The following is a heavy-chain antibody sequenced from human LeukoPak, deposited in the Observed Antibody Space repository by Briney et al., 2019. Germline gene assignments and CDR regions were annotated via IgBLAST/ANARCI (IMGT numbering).Heavy chain of an antibody. Sequence: PGGSLRLSCAASGFTSSSYAMSWVRQAPGKGLEWVSGISGSGGSTSYADSVKGRFTISRDNSKNTLYLQMNSLRAEDTAVYYCAKDMGNRSGNFDYWGQGTLVTVSS. D-gene: IGHD1-14*01. J-gene: IGHJ4*02. CDR2: ISGSGGST. V-gene: IGHV3-23*01. CDR1: GFTSSSYA. CDR3: AKDMGNRSGNFDY.